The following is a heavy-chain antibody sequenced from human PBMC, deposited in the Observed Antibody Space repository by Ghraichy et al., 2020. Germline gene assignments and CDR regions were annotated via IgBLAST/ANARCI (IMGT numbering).Heavy chain of an antibody. V-gene: IGHV4-34*01. CDR3: ARRKNLVPGIIGLAGPFDI. D-gene: IGHD1-14*01. Sequence: SETLSLTCAVSGGSFSGYSWNWIRQPSGKGLEWIGEINHSRSTNYNPSLKSRLSISLDTSKNQLFLRLSSVTAADTAVYYCARRKNLVPGIIGLAGPFDIWGQGTLVIVSS. CDR2: INHSRST. J-gene: IGHJ3*02. CDR1: GGSFSGYS.